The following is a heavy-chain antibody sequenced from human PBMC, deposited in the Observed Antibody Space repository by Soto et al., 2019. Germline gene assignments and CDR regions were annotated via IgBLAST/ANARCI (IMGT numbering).Heavy chain of an antibody. Sequence: PSETLSLTCTVSGGSISYYYWSWIRQSPGKGLEWIGYIYYSGSTKYSPSLESRVTMSVDTSKNQFSLKLSSVTAADTAVYYCARSVFPWGQGTLVTVSS. J-gene: IGHJ5*02. CDR1: GGSISYYY. V-gene: IGHV4-59*12. CDR2: IYYSGST. CDR3: ARSVFP.